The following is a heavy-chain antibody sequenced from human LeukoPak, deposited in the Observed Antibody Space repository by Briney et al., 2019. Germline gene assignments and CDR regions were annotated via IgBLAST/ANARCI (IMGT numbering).Heavy chain of an antibody. J-gene: IGHJ4*02. D-gene: IGHD3-16*02. CDR1: GFTFSSYS. Sequence: SGGSLRLSCAASGFTFSSYSMNWVSQAPGKGLEWVSYISSSSSTIYYADSVKGRFTISRDNAKNSLYLQMNSLRDEDTAVYYCARVVWGSSRYSDYWGQGTLVTVSS. CDR2: ISSSSSTI. CDR3: ARVVWGSSRYSDY. V-gene: IGHV3-48*02.